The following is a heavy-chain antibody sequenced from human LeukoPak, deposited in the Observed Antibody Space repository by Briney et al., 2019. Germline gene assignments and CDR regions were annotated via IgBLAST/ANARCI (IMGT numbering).Heavy chain of an antibody. Sequence: ASVKVSCKASGYTFTSYGISWVRQAPGQGLEWMGWISAYNGNTNYAQKLQGRVTMTTDTSTSTAYMELRSLRSDDTAVYYCARGITMIVVVTLGWFDPWGQGTLVTVSS. V-gene: IGHV1-18*01. CDR1: GYTFTSYG. CDR3: ARGITMIVVVTLGWFDP. CDR2: ISAYNGNT. D-gene: IGHD3-22*01. J-gene: IGHJ5*02.